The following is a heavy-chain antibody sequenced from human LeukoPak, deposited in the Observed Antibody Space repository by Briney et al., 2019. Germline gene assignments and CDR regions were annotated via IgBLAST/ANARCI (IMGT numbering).Heavy chain of an antibody. CDR1: GFTFSSYA. J-gene: IGHJ4*02. CDR2: ISGSGGST. D-gene: IGHD3-16*01. Sequence: PGGSLRLSCAASGFTFSSYAMSWVLQAPGKVLELVSAISGSGGSTYYADSVKGRFTISRDNSRDTLYLQMNSLRAEDTAVYYCAKGYYDYVWGSYYFDYWGQGTLVTVSS. CDR3: AKGYYDYVWGSYYFDY. V-gene: IGHV3-23*01.